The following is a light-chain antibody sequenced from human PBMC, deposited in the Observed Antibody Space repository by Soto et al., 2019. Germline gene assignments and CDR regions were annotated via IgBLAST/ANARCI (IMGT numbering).Light chain of an antibody. Sequence: EIVMTQSPATLSVSPGVRANLSCRGSQSVSSNLAWYQQKPGQAPRLLIYGASTRATGIPARFSGSGSGTEFTLTISSLQSEDFAVFYCQQYDNWPITFGQGTRLEIK. V-gene: IGKV3-15*01. J-gene: IGKJ5*01. CDR1: QSVSSN. CDR3: QQYDNWPIT. CDR2: GAS.